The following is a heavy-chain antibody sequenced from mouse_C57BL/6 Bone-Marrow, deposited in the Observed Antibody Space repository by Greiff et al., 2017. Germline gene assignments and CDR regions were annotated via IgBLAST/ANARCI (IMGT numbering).Heavy chain of an antibody. J-gene: IGHJ3*01. Sequence: EVQLVESGGGLVQPGGSMKLSCAASGFTFSDAWMDWVRQSPEKGLEWVAEIRNKANNHATYYAESVKGRFTISRDDSKSSVYLQMNSLRAEDTGIYYCTRSRGYDAGFAYWGQGTLVTVSA. V-gene: IGHV6-6*01. CDR1: GFTFSDAW. CDR3: TRSRGYDAGFAY. CDR2: IRNKANNHAT. D-gene: IGHD2-2*01.